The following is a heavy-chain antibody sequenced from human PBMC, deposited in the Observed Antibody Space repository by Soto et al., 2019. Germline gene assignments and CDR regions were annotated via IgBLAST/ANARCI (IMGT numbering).Heavy chain of an antibody. J-gene: IGHJ4*02. V-gene: IGHV3-15*01. Sequence: EVQLVESGGGLVKPGGSLRLSCAASGFSFKNTWMSWVRQAPGKGLQWVGRIKDKVDGETTDYAAPVRGRFTISRDDSKNMLYLKMSRLKVDDTALYYCTTGTKWGQGTLFTVSS. CDR2: IKDKVDGETT. CDR3: TTGTK. CDR1: GFSFKNTW.